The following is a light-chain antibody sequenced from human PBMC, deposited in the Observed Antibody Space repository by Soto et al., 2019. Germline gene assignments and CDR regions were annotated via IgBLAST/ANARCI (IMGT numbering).Light chain of an antibody. CDR3: SSYTRQYTPSYV. J-gene: IGLJ1*01. V-gene: IGLV2-14*01. CDR2: EVS. CDR1: SSDVGGYNY. Sequence: QSVLTQPASVSGSPGQSTTLSCTGTSSDVGGYNYVSWYQQHPGKAPKLMIYEVSNRPSGISHRFSGSKSGNTASLTISGLRAEDEADYYCSSYTRQYTPSYVFGTGTKVTLL.